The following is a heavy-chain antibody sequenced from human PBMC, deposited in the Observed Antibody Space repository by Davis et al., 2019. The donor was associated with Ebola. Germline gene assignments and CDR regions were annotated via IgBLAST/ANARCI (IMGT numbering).Heavy chain of an antibody. CDR2: IYSGGST. Sequence: GGSLRLSCAASGFTVSSNYMSWVRQAPGKGLEWVSVIYSGGSTYYADSVKGRFTISRDNSKNTRYLKMNSLRAEDTAVYYCARDRWDNWFDPWGQGTLVTVSS. V-gene: IGHV3-66*01. J-gene: IGHJ5*02. CDR1: GFTVSSNY. CDR3: ARDRWDNWFDP. D-gene: IGHD1-26*01.